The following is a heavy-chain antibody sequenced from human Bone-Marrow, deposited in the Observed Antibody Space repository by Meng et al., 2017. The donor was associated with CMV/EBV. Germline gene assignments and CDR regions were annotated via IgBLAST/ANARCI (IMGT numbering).Heavy chain of an antibody. CDR1: VSTFTTYG. V-gene: IGHV1-18*01. CDR2: ISNYNGNT. Sequence: ASVSTFTTYGLSWLRQAPGQGLEWMGWISNYNGNTNYAQKFQDRVTMTTDASTSIAYMELRSLRFDDTAIYYCARDMIASRPGWFDPWGQGTLVTVSS. CDR3: ARDMIASRPGWFDP. D-gene: IGHD6-6*01. J-gene: IGHJ5*02.